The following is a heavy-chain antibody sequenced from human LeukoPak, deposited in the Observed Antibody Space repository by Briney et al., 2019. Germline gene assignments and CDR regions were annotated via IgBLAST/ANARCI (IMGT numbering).Heavy chain of an antibody. V-gene: IGHV3-66*02. CDR1: GFTVSSNY. CDR3: ARDPQYTSSWNFDY. D-gene: IGHD6-13*01. J-gene: IGHJ4*02. Sequence: GGSLRLSCAASGFTVSSNYMSWVRQPPGKGLEWVSVIYSGGSTYYADSVKGRFTISRDNSKNTLYLQMNSLRAEDTAVYYCARDPQYTSSWNFDYWGQGTLVTVSS. CDR2: IYSGGST.